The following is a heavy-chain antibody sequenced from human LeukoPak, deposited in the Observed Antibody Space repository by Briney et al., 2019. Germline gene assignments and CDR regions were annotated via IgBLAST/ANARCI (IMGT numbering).Heavy chain of an antibody. CDR1: GFTFSSYG. Sequence: PGGSLGLSCAASGFTFSSYGMHWVRQAPGKGLEWVAFIRYDGSNKYYADSVKGRFTISRDNSKNTLYLQMNSLRAEDTAVYYCAKDHQVGAIISSFDYWGQGTLVTVSS. J-gene: IGHJ4*02. D-gene: IGHD1-26*01. CDR2: IRYDGSNK. V-gene: IGHV3-30*02. CDR3: AKDHQVGAIISSFDY.